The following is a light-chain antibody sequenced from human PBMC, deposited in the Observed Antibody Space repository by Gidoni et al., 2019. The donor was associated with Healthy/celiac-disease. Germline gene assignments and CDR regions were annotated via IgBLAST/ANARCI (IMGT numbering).Light chain of an antibody. Sequence: DIQMTQSPSTLSASVGDRVTITCRASQSISSWLAWYQQKPGKAPKLLIYKASSLESGVPSRFNGSGSGTEFTLTISSLQPDDFATYYCQQYYSYSWTFGQGTKVEIK. V-gene: IGKV1-5*03. J-gene: IGKJ1*01. CDR1: QSISSW. CDR2: KAS. CDR3: QQYYSYSWT.